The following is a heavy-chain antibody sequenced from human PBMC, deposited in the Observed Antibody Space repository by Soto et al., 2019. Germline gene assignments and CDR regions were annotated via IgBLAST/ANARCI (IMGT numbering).Heavy chain of an antibody. CDR1: GFTFSNYA. CDR3: AKCRGLGSPFYYHMDV. CDR2: ISGSGGST. J-gene: IGHJ6*02. Sequence: EVELLESGGDLVQPGGSLRLSCAASGFTFSNYAMTWVRQTPGKGLEWVSTISGSGGSTSYAASVQGRFTISRDKSKNTLFLQMNSLRAEDTAVFYCAKCRGLGSPFYYHMDVWGQGTTVTVSS. V-gene: IGHV3-23*01. D-gene: IGHD3-22*01.